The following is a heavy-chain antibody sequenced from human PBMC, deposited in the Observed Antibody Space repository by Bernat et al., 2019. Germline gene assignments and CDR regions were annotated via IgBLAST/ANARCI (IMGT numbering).Heavy chain of an antibody. V-gene: IGHV3-33*01. CDR1: GFPFSSYG. D-gene: IGHD2/OR15-2a*01. CDR2: IWYDVSNK. J-gene: IGHJ3*02. Sequence: QVQLVESGGGVVQPGRSLRLSCAASGFPFSSYGMHWVRQAPGKGLEWVAVIWYDVSNKYYADSVKGRFTISRDNSKNTLYLQMNSLRAEDTAVYYCARSYLSLGWFDIWGQGTKVTVSS. CDR3: ARSYLSLGWFDI.